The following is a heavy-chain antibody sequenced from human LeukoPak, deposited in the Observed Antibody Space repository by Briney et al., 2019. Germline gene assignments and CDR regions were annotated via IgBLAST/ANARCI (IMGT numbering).Heavy chain of an antibody. CDR1: VGSISNYY. CDR2: IYYSGSN. J-gene: IGHJ4*02. D-gene: IGHD5-18*01. CDR3: ARLRGGYSYDYSGPTLDY. Sequence: SDTLSLACTVSVGSISNYYRSCIRHPPRKRLEWIGYIYYSGSNNYNPSLKSRVTISLDTSKNQFSLKLSSVPAADTAVSYRARLRGGYSYDYSGPTLDYWGQGTLVTVSS. V-gene: IGHV4-59*08.